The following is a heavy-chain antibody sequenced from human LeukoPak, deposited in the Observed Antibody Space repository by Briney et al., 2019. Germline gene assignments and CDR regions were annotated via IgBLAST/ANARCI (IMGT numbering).Heavy chain of an antibody. CDR2: ISWNSGSI. V-gene: IGHV3-9*01. CDR1: GFTFDDYV. J-gene: IGHJ4*02. D-gene: IGHD6-13*01. Sequence: QSGGSLRLSCAASGFTFDDYVMHWVRQAPGKGLEWVSGISWNSGSIGYADSVKGRFTISRDNAKNSLYLQMNSLRAEDTALYYCARPPLAAHGRVYWGQGTLVTVSS. CDR3: ARPPLAAHGRVY.